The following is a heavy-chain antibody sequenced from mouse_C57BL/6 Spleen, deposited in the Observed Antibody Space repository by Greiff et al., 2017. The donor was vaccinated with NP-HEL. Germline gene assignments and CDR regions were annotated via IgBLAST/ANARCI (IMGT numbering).Heavy chain of an antibody. CDR2: ISGGGGNT. J-gene: IGHJ4*01. V-gene: IGHV5-9*01. Sequence: EVHLVESGGGLVKPGGSLKLSCAASGFTFSSYTMSWVRQTPEKRLEWVATISGGGGNTYYPDSVKGRFTISRDNAKNTLYLQMSSLRSEDTALYYCARHGGYGSSYEGNYAMDYWGQGTSVTVSS. CDR1: GFTFSSYT. D-gene: IGHD1-1*01. CDR3: ARHGGYGSSYEGNYAMDY.